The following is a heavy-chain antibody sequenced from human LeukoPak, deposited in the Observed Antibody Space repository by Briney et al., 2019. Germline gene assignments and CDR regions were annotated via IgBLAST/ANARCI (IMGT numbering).Heavy chain of an antibody. Sequence: ASVKLSCTASGYTFTGYYMHWVRQAPGQRLEWMGWINPDSGGTNYAQKFQGRVTMTRDTSISTAYMELSGLRSDDTAVYYCARELELLGFDYWGQGSLVTVSS. J-gene: IGHJ4*02. CDR1: GYTFTGYY. V-gene: IGHV1-2*02. CDR3: ARELELLGFDY. CDR2: INPDSGGT. D-gene: IGHD1-7*01.